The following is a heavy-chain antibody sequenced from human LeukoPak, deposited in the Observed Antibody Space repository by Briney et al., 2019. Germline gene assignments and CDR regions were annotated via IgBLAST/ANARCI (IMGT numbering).Heavy chain of an antibody. D-gene: IGHD6-19*01. CDR3: ARYLESGWYPDAFDI. J-gene: IGHJ3*02. Sequence: SETLSLTCTVSGGSTSSYYWSWIRQPPGKGLEWIGYIYYSGSTNYNPSLKSRVTISVDTSKNQFSLKLSSVTAADTAVYYCARYLESGWYPDAFDIWGQGTMVTVSS. CDR1: GGSTSSYY. V-gene: IGHV4-59*08. CDR2: IYYSGST.